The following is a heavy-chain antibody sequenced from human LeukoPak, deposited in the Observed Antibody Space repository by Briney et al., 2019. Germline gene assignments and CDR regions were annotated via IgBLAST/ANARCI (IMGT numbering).Heavy chain of an antibody. CDR1: GFTFDDYA. CDR3: AQDTLTWIQLPRGYSSSGMDV. J-gene: IGHJ6*02. V-gene: IGHV3-9*01. CDR2: ISWNSGSI. Sequence: GGSLRLSCAASGFTFDDYAMHWVRQAPGKGLEWVSGISWNSGSIGYADSVKVRFTISRDNARNSLYLQVNSLRAEDTALYYFAQDTLTWIQLPRGYSSSGMDVWGQGTTVTVSS. D-gene: IGHD5-18*01.